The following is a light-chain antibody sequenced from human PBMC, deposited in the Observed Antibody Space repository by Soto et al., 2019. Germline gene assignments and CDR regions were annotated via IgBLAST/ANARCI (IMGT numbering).Light chain of an antibody. CDR2: DAS. Sequence: AIHLTPSPSSLSASVGDRVTIPCRASQGIGRALAWYQQKPGQPPKFLIYDASTLASGVPSRFSGSGSGTDFTLTIGSLQPEDFATYYCQQFNSSRALTFGGGTRVEIK. V-gene: IGKV1-13*02. J-gene: IGKJ4*01. CDR1: QGIGRA. CDR3: QQFNSSRALT.